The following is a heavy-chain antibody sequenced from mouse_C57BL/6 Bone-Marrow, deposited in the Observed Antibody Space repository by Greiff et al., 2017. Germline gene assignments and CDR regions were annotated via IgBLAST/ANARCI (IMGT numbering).Heavy chain of an antibody. J-gene: IGHJ3*01. V-gene: IGHV1-7*01. Sequence: VPLPPSWAELAKPGASVKLSCKASCYTFSSYWMHWVKQRPGQGLEWIGYINPSSGYTKYNQKFKDKATLTADKSSSTAYMQLSSLTYEDSAVYYCARSLAFAYWGQGTLVTVSA. CDR2: INPSSGYT. D-gene: IGHD6-2*01. CDR1: CYTFSSYW. CDR3: ARSLAFAY.